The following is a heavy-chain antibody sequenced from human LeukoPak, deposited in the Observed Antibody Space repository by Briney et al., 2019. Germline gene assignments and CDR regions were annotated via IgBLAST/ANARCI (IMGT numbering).Heavy chain of an antibody. D-gene: IGHD3-3*01. CDR2: ISGSGGST. Sequence: GASLSLSCAASGFTFSSYAMSWVRQPPGKGLEWVSAISGSGGSTYYADSVKGRFTISRDNSKNTLYLQMNSLRAEDTAVYYCANSDFGFLEWAFDIWGQGTMVTVSS. J-gene: IGHJ3*02. CDR1: GFTFSSYA. CDR3: ANSDFGFLEWAFDI. V-gene: IGHV3-23*01.